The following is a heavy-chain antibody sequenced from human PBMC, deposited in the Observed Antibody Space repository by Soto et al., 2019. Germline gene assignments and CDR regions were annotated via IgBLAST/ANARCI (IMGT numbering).Heavy chain of an antibody. Sequence: EVQLVESGGGLVQPGGSLRLSCAASGFTFSSYSMNWVRQAPGKGLEWVSYISSSSSTIYYADSVKGRFTISRDNAKNSLYLQINSLRAADTAVYYCARDLNYGPFDYWGQGTLVTVSS. D-gene: IGHD4-17*01. CDR2: ISSSSSTI. J-gene: IGHJ4*02. V-gene: IGHV3-48*01. CDR3: ARDLNYGPFDY. CDR1: GFTFSSYS.